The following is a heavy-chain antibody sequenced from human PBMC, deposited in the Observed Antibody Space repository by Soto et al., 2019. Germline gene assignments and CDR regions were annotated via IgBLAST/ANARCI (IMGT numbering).Heavy chain of an antibody. V-gene: IGHV4-39*01. J-gene: IGHJ4*02. CDR3: ARRVGDYDILTGYYRYYFDY. CDR1: GGSISSSSYY. CDR2: IYYSGST. D-gene: IGHD3-9*01. Sequence: PSETLSLTGTVSGGSISSSSYYWGWIRQPPGKGLEWIGSIYYSGSTYYNPSLKSRVTISVDTSKNQFSLKLSSVTAADTAVYYCARRVGDYDILTGYYRYYFDYWGQGTLVTVSS.